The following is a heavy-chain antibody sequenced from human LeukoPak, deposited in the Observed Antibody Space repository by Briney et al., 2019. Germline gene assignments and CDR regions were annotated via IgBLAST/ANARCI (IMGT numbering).Heavy chain of an antibody. D-gene: IGHD3-3*01. CDR1: GFTFSSYA. V-gene: IGHV3-23*01. Sequence: GGSLRLSCAASGFTFSSYAMSWVRQAPGKGLEWVSAISGSGGSTYYADSVKGWFTISRDNPKNTLYLQMNSLRAEDTAVYYCARRGLRPDYYYMDVWGKGTTVTVSS. J-gene: IGHJ6*03. CDR2: ISGSGGST. CDR3: ARRGLRPDYYYMDV.